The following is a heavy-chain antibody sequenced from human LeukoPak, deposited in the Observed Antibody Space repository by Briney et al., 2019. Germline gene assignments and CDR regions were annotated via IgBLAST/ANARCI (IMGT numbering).Heavy chain of an antibody. CDR1: GFTFSSYS. V-gene: IGHV3-21*01. CDR2: ISSSSSYI. J-gene: IGHJ4*02. CDR3: ARDGRITIFGVVILDY. D-gene: IGHD3-3*01. Sequence: GGSLRLSCAASGFTFSSYSMNWVRQAPGKGLEWVSSISSSSSYIYYADSVKGRFTISRDNAKNSLYLQMNSLRAEDTAVYYCARDGRITIFGVVILDYWGQGTLVTVSS.